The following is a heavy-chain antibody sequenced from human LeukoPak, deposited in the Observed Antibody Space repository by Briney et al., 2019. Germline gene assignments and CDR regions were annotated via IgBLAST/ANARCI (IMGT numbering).Heavy chain of an antibody. CDR3: AREGLLLHYFDY. CDR2: INPSGGST. D-gene: IGHD3-22*01. Sequence: GASVKVSCKASGYTFTGYYMHWVRQAPGQGLERMGIINPSGGSTSYAQKFQGRVTMTRDMSTSTVYMELSSLRSEDTAVYYCAREGLLLHYFDYWGQGTLVTVSS. J-gene: IGHJ4*02. CDR1: GYTFTGYY. V-gene: IGHV1-46*01.